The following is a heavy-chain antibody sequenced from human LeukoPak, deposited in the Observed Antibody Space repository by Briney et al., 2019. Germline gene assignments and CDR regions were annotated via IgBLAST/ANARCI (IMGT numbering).Heavy chain of an antibody. CDR2: ISAYNGNT. Sequence: GASVKMSCTGSGYTFTCYGISWVRQAPGQGLEWVGWISAYNGNTNYAQKLQGRVTMTTDTSTSTAYMELRSLRSDDTAVYYCAREVSEWFGELTLDYWGQGTLVTVSS. J-gene: IGHJ4*02. V-gene: IGHV1-18*01. CDR3: AREVSEWFGELTLDY. CDR1: GYTFTCYG. D-gene: IGHD3-10*01.